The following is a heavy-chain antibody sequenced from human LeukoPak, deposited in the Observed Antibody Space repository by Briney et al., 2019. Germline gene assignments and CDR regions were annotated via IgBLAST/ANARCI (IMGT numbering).Heavy chain of an antibody. V-gene: IGHV3-7*01. CDR1: GFTFSSYW. CDR2: IKRDGNEK. CDR3: ARVKGIVAARHFDY. Sequence: GGSLRLSCTASGFTFSSYWMSWVRQAPGKGLEWVANIKRDGNEKYYVDSVKGRFTISRDNAKNSLYLQMNSLRAEDTAVYYCARVKGIVAARHFDYWGQGTLVTVSS. J-gene: IGHJ4*02. D-gene: IGHD6-13*01.